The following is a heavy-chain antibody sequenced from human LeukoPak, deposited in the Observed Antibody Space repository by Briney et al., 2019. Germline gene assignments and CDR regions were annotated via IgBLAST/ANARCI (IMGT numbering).Heavy chain of an antibody. J-gene: IGHJ6*02. D-gene: IGHD6-13*01. CDR1: GFTFSDYY. V-gene: IGHV3-11*01. CDR3: ARALSSSWYQVYYYYYYGMDV. CDR2: ISSSGSTI. Sequence: GGSLRLSCVASGFTFSDYYMSWIRQAPGKGLEWVSYISSSGSTIYYADSVKGRFTISRDNAKNSLYLQMNSLRAEDTAVYYCARALSSSWYQVYYYYYYGMDVWGQGTTVTVSS.